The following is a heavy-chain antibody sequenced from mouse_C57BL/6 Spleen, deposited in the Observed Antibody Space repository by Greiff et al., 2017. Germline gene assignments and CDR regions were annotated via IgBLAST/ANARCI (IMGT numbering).Heavy chain of an antibody. J-gene: IGHJ2*01. D-gene: IGHD1-1*01. V-gene: IGHV1-52*01. CDR1: GYTFTSYW. CDR3: ARNYGSRPVYYFDY. Sequence: QVQLQQPGAELVRPGSSVKLSCKASGYTFTSYWMHWVKQRPIQGLEWIGNIDPSDSETHYNQKFKDKATLTVDKSSSTAYMQLSSLTSEDSAVYYCARNYGSRPVYYFDYWGQGTTLTVSS. CDR2: IDPSDSET.